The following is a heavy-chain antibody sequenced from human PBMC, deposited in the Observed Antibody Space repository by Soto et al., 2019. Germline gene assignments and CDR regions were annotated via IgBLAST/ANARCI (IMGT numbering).Heavy chain of an antibody. J-gene: IGHJ4*02. D-gene: IGHD3-22*01. CDR2: IYHSGST. Sequence: SETLSLTCAVSGGSISSGGYSWSWIRQPPGKGLEWIGYIYHSGSTYYNPSLKSRVTISVDRSKNQFSLKLSSVTAADTAVYYCARGGGYYDSSGYKGFDYWGQGTLATVSS. V-gene: IGHV4-30-2*01. CDR1: GGSISSGGYS. CDR3: ARGGGYYDSSGYKGFDY.